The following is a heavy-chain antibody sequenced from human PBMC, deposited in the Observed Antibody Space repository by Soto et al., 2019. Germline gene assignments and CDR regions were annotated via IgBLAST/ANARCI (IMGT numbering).Heavy chain of an antibody. CDR3: ARDVMVTAMVMWYFDL. D-gene: IGHD2-21*02. CDR1: GFTFSSYG. CDR2: IWYDGSNK. Sequence: QVQLVESGGGVVQPGRSLRLSCAASGFTFSSYGMHWVRQAPGKGLEWVAVIWYDGSNKYYADSVKGRFTISRDNSKNTLYLQMNSLRAEDTAVYYCARDVMVTAMVMWYFDLWGPGTLVTVSS. J-gene: IGHJ2*01. V-gene: IGHV3-33*01.